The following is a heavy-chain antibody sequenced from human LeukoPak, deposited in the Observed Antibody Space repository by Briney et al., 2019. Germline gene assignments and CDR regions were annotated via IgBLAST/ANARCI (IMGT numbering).Heavy chain of an antibody. J-gene: IGHJ4*02. CDR2: ISGSGGRT. CDR3: AKDLIVVVVAATPFDY. CDR1: AFTFTNYA. Sequence: GGSLRLSCAASAFTFTNYAMSWVRQAPGKGPEWVSAISGSGGRTYYADSVKGRLTISRDNSKNTVHLQMNSLRAEDTAVYYCAKDLIVVVVAATPFDYWGQGTLVTVSS. D-gene: IGHD2-15*01. V-gene: IGHV3-23*01.